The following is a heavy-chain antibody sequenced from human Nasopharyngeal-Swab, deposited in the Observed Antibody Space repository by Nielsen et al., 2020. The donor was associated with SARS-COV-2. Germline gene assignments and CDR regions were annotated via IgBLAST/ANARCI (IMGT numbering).Heavy chain of an antibody. V-gene: IGHV1-46*01. Sequence: ASVKVSCKASGYTFTSYYMQWVRQAPGQGLEWMGIINPSGGSTSYAQKFQGRVTMTRDTSTSTVYMELSSLRSEDTAVYYCARGRGRRVIIPNPMYYFDYWGQGTLVTVSS. J-gene: IGHJ4*02. CDR2: INPSGGST. CDR1: GYTFTSYY. D-gene: IGHD3-10*01. CDR3: ARGRGRRVIIPNPMYYFDY.